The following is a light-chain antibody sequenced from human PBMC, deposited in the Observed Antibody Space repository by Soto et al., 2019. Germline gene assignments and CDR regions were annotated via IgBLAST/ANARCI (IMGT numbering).Light chain of an antibody. V-gene: IGKV1-5*03. CDR1: QSLSSW. Sequence: DIQMTQSPSTLSASVGDRVTITCRASQSLSSWLAWYQQKPGKVPKVLIYQTSSLESGVPSRFSGSGSGTEFHLTISRLQPDDFATYYCLQYNSYWTFGQGTKVEIK. CDR2: QTS. CDR3: LQYNSYWT. J-gene: IGKJ1*01.